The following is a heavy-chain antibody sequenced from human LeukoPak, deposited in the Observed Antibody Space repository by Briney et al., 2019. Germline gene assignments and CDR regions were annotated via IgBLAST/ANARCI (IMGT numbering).Heavy chain of an antibody. Sequence: ASVKVSCKASGYTFTSYGISWVRPAPGQGLEWMGWISAYNGNTNYAQKLQGRVTMTTGTSTSTAYMELRSLRSDDTAVYYCARVDLAAAHVDYWGQGTLVTVSS. V-gene: IGHV1-18*01. J-gene: IGHJ4*02. D-gene: IGHD6-13*01. CDR3: ARVDLAAAHVDY. CDR1: GYTFTSYG. CDR2: ISAYNGNT.